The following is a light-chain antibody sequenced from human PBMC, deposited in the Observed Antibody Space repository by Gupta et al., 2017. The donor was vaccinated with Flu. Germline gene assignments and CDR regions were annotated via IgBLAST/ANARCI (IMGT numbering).Light chain of an antibody. CDR1: QSISSY. CDR2: AAS. J-gene: IGKJ3*01. V-gene: IGKV1-39*01. Sequence: DIQMTQSPSSLSASVGDRVTITCRASQSISSYLNWYQQKPGKAPKLLIYAASSLQSGVPSRFSGSGSGTDFTLTISSLQPEDFATYYCQQSYSTPPFFGPGTKVEIK. CDR3: QQSYSTPPF.